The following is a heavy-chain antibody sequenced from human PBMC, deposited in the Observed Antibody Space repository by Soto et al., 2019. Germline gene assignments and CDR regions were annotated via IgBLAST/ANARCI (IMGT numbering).Heavy chain of an antibody. D-gene: IGHD4-17*01. CDR2: IYYSGST. V-gene: IGHV4-59*01. CDR1: GGSISSYY. Sequence: PSETLSLTCTVSGGSISSYYWSWIRQPPGKGLEWIGYIYYSGSTNYNPSLKSRVTISVDTSKNQFSLKLSSVTAADTAVYYCARASDYGGNSYPGKYYYYGMDVWGQGTTVTVSS. CDR3: ARASDYGGNSYPGKYYYYGMDV. J-gene: IGHJ6*02.